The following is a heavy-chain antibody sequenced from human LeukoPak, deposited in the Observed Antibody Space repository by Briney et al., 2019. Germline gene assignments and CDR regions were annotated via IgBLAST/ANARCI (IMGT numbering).Heavy chain of an antibody. D-gene: IGHD3-10*01. CDR2: INPNSGGT. J-gene: IGHJ6*02. CDR1: GYTFTGYY. CDR3: ARERTTLYPYYGSGRYYYYGMDV. Sequence: ASVKVSCKASGYTFTGYYMHWVRQAPGQGLEWMGWINPNSGGTNYAQKFQGRVTMTRDTSISTAYMELSRLRSDDTAVYYCARERTTLYPYYGSGRYYYYGMDVWGQGNHGHRLL. V-gene: IGHV1-2*02.